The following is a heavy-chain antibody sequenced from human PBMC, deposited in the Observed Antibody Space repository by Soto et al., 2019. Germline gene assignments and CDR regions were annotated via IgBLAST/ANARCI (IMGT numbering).Heavy chain of an antibody. CDR3: ARSGIESRTGSSP. D-gene: IGHD3-9*01. J-gene: IGHJ5*02. Sequence: TGGSLRLSCAASGFTFSIYSMTWVRQSPGRGLEWVASISSTSAYIYYADSVKGRFNISRDNADNSLYLQMNSLRVDDTAVYYCARSGIESRTGSSPWGQGTLVTVSS. V-gene: IGHV3-21*01. CDR2: ISSTSAYI. CDR1: GFTFSIYS.